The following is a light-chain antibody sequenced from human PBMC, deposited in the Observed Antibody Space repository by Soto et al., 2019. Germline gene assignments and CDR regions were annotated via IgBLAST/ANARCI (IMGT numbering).Light chain of an antibody. CDR3: QQYHSLPRT. CDR1: QSVSTNY. CDR2: GAH. V-gene: IGKV3-20*01. J-gene: IGKJ1*01. Sequence: DIVLTQSPGTLSLSPGDGATLSCRASQSVSTNYLAWFQQKPGQAPRLLIYGAHIRAIGIADRFRGSGSGTDFTLTISRLEPEDFAVYYCQQYHSLPRTFGQGTKVDIK.